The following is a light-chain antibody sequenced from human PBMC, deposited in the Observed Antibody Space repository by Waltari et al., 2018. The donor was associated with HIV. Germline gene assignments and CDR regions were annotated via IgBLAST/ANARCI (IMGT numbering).Light chain of an antibody. CDR3: QQYYSTPRT. CDR2: WAS. CDR1: QSFLYASNNKNY. Sequence: DIVMTQSPDSLTVSLGERATINCKSSQSFLYASNNKNYLAWYQQKPGQPPNLLIYWASTRESGVPDRFSGSGSGTDFTLTISSLQAEDVAVYYCQQYYSTPRTFGHGTKVEIK. J-gene: IGKJ1*01. V-gene: IGKV4-1*01.